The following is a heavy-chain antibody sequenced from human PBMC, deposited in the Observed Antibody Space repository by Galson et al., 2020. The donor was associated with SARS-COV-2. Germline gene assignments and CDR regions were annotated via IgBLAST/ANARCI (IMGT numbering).Heavy chain of an antibody. CDR3: ARDRGWAPGDYYYYYMDV. D-gene: IGHD3-10*01. Sequence: SETLSLTCAVSGGSISSGGYSWSWIRQPPGKGLEWIGYIYHSGSTYYNPSLKSRVTISVDRSKNQFSLKLSSVTAADTAVYYCARDRGWAPGDYYYYYMDVWGKGTTVTVSS. V-gene: IGHV4-30-2*01. CDR1: GGSISSGGYS. CDR2: IYHSGST. J-gene: IGHJ6*03.